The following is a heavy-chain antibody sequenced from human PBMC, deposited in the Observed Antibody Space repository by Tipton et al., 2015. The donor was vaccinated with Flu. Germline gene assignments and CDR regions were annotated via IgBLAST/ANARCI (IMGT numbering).Heavy chain of an antibody. V-gene: IGHV4-4*07. CDR3: ARRDYSNYVSQPKNWFDP. Sequence: GLVKPSETLSLSCSVSSGSISSYYWSWIRQPAGKGLEWIGRVYIGGRTNYNPSLKSRVSMSVDMSKNQFSLRLTSVTAADTAVYYCARRDYSNYVSQPKNWFDPWGQGTLVTVS. CDR2: VYIGGRT. CDR1: SGSISSYY. D-gene: IGHD4-11*01. J-gene: IGHJ5*02.